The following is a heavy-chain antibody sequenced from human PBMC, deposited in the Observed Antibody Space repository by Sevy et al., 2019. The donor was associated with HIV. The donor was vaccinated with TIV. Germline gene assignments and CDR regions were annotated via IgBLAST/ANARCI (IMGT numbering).Heavy chain of an antibody. D-gene: IGHD6-6*01. CDR1: GYTFTSYG. Sequence: ASVKVSCKASGYTFTSYGISWVRQAPGQELEWMGWISAYNGNTNYAQKLQGRVTMTTDTSTSTAYMELRSLRSDDTAVYYCARVGIAARDDYYFDYWGQGTLVTVSS. J-gene: IGHJ4*02. CDR2: ISAYNGNT. V-gene: IGHV1-18*01. CDR3: ARVGIAARDDYYFDY.